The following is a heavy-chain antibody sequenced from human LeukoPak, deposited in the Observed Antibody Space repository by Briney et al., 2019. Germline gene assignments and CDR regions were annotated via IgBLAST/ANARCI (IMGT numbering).Heavy chain of an antibody. J-gene: IGHJ5*02. V-gene: IGHV6-1*01. CDR3: ARRLTQYDCFDP. D-gene: IGHD2-2*01. CDR1: GDIVSNNIAT. CDR2: TYYRSTWYN. Sequence: KASQTLSLTCAISGDIVSNNIATWNWIRQSPSRGLEWLGRTYYRSTWYNGYAVSVRGRITVNPDTSKNQFSLHLNSVTPEDTAVYYCARRLTQYDCFDPWGQGILVTVSS.